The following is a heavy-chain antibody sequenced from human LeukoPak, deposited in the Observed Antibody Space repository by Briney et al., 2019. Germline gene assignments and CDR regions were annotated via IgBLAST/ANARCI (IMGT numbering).Heavy chain of an antibody. J-gene: IGHJ4*02. CDR1: RFTFSSYG. Sequence: PGGSLRLSCAASRFTFSSYGMHWVRQALGKGLEWVAVISYDGGNKYYADSVKGRFTISRDNSKNTLYVQMNSLRAEDTAVYYCAREGITAGVNLDYWGQGTLVTVSS. CDR2: ISYDGGNK. D-gene: IGHD1-14*01. V-gene: IGHV3-30*03. CDR3: AREGITAGVNLDY.